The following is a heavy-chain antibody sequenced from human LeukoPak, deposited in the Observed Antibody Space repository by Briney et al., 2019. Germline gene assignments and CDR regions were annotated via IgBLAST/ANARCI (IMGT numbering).Heavy chain of an antibody. CDR1: GGTFSIYA. CDR2: IIPIFGTA. D-gene: IGHD3-22*01. J-gene: IGHJ4*02. V-gene: IGHV1-69*13. Sequence: ASVNVSCKASGGTFSIYAISWVRQAPGQGLEWMGGIIPIFGTANYAQKFQGRVTITADESTSTAYMELSSLRSEDTAVYYCARETGDSSGYLEWNYFDYWGQGTLVTVSS. CDR3: ARETGDSSGYLEWNYFDY.